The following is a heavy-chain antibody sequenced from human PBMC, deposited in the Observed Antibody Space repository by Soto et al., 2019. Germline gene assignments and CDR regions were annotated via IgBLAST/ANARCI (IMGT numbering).Heavy chain of an antibody. D-gene: IGHD3-16*01. CDR3: ERHGGYYFDY. Sequence: SETLSLTCAVYSGSFGGYYWSWIRQPPGKGLEWIGEIYQGLSVVYNPSLESRVTISGESSKNQFALKLSSGPAADTAVYYGERHGGYYFDYWGQGTLVTVSS. CDR1: SGSFGGYY. V-gene: IGHV4-34*01. CDR2: IYQGLSV. J-gene: IGHJ4*02.